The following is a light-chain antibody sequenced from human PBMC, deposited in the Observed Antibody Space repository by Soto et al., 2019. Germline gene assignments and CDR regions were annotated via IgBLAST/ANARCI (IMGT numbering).Light chain of an antibody. Sequence: EIVLTQSPGTLTLSPGEGATPSCRASQSVRTNYLAWYQHGPGQAPRLRIFAASTRATGIPDRFSGSGSGTDFTLTISRLEPEDFAVYYCQQYSTSPWTFGQGTKVDIK. J-gene: IGKJ1*01. CDR1: QSVRTNY. V-gene: IGKV3-20*01. CDR2: AAS. CDR3: QQYSTSPWT.